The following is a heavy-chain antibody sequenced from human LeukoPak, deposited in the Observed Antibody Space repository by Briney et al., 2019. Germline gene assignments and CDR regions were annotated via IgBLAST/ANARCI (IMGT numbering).Heavy chain of an antibody. J-gene: IGHJ3*02. Sequence: GGSLRLSCAASGLTVSSNYMSWVRQAPGKGLEWVSIIYSGGNTYYADSVKGRFTISRDNSKNTLYLQMNSLRAEDTAVYYCARSPYYYDSSGYHGAFDIWGQGTMVTVSS. V-gene: IGHV3-53*01. CDR1: GLTVSSNY. CDR3: ARSPYYYDSSGYHGAFDI. CDR2: IYSGGNT. D-gene: IGHD3-22*01.